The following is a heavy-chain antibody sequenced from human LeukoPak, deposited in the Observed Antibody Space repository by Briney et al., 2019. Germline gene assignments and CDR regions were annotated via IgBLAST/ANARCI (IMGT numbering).Heavy chain of an antibody. V-gene: IGHV1-69*05. Sequence: GASVKVSCKASGGTFRDFAVSWGRQSPGQGREWMGGIVPIFDTPNYAQRFEDRVTITTDEATNTAYMELTGLRSEDTAVYYCASDIYGSQPSDYWGQGTLVIVSS. D-gene: IGHD3-10*01. CDR1: GGTFRDFA. J-gene: IGHJ4*02. CDR2: IVPIFDTP. CDR3: ASDIYGSQPSDY.